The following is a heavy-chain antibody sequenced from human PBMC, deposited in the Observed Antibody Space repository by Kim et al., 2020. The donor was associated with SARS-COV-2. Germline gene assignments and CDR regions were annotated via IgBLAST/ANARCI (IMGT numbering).Heavy chain of an antibody. D-gene: IGHD3-10*01. CDR3: TTRITMVRGVIPGGDI. V-gene: IGHV3-9*01. Sequence: SVKGQFTISRDNAKNSLYLQMNNLRAEDTALYYCTTRITMVRGVIPGGDIWGQGTMVTVSS. J-gene: IGHJ3*02.